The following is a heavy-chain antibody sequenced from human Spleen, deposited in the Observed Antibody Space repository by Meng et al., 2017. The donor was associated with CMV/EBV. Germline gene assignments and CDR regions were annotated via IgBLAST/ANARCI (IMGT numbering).Heavy chain of an antibody. CDR1: GDSMTSGDY. D-gene: IGHD6-25*01. V-gene: IGHV4-61*08. CDR2: IFYTGST. J-gene: IGHJ6*02. CDR3: ARELGGGLTARRVIDF. Sequence: SETLSLTCTVSGDSMTSGDYWSWIRLSPGEGLEWIGYIFYTGSTVYNPSLKSRVTISIQTSKRQFSLKLTSVTAADTAVYYCARELGGGLTARRVIDFWGQGTTVTVSS.